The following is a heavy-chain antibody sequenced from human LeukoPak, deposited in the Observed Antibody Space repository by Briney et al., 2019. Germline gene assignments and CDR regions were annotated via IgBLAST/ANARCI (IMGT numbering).Heavy chain of an antibody. CDR3: ARDLAYYYDSSGYYTHY. J-gene: IGHJ4*02. CDR1: GFTFSSYS. V-gene: IGHV3-21*01. Sequence: GGSLRLSCAASGFTFSSYSMNWVRQAPGKGLEWVSSISSSSSYIYYADSVKGRFTISRDNAKNSPYLQMNSLRAEDTAVYYCARDLAYYYDSSGYYTHYWGQGTLVTVSS. D-gene: IGHD3-22*01. CDR2: ISSSSSYI.